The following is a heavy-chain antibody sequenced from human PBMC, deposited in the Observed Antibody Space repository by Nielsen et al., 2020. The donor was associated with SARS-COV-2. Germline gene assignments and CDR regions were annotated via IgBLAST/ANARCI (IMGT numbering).Heavy chain of an antibody. D-gene: IGHD2-21*02. Sequence: GESLSLSCAASGFTFSTYCVHWVRQAPGKGLVWVSRINLDGSKVTFADPVKGRFTISRDNAKNTLYLQMNRLRVEDTAAYYCASARDCGGSACFSHPYYGMDVWGQGTTVSVSS. V-gene: IGHV3-74*01. CDR3: ASARDCGGSACFSHPYYGMDV. CDR2: INLDGSKV. CDR1: GFTFSTYC. J-gene: IGHJ6*02.